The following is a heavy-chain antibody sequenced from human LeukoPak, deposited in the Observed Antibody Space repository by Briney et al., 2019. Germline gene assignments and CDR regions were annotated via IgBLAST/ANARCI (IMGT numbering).Heavy chain of an antibody. Sequence: PSETLSLTCVVSGGSVSGYYWGWIRQPPGRGLEWIGYVYYSGSINYNPSFKSRITISVDTSRNQFSLQLSSVTAADTAVYYCASPYCSGGSCYSYWGQGTLVTVSS. CDR1: GGSVSGYY. J-gene: IGHJ4*02. D-gene: IGHD2-15*01. V-gene: IGHV4-59*02. CDR2: VYYSGSI. CDR3: ASPYCSGGSCYSY.